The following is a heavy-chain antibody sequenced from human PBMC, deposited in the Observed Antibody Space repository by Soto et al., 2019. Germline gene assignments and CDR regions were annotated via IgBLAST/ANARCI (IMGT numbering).Heavy chain of an antibody. CDR1: GFTFSSYA. Sequence: QVQLVESGGGVVQPGRSLRLSCAASGFTFSSYAMHWVRQAPGKGLEWVAVISYDGSNKYYADSVKGRSTISRDNSKNTLYLQMNSLRAEDTAVYYCARGDGDYGGGMDVWGQGTTVTVSS. CDR2: ISYDGSNK. V-gene: IGHV3-30-3*01. CDR3: ARGDGDYGGGMDV. D-gene: IGHD4-17*01. J-gene: IGHJ6*02.